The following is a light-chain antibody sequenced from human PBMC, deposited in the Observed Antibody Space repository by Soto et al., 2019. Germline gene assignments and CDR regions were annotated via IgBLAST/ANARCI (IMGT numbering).Light chain of an antibody. CDR2: DVS. CDR1: QSISTS. CDR3: QQYNSYSRT. V-gene: IGKV1-5*01. J-gene: IGKJ1*01. Sequence: DIQMTQSPSTLSASVGDRVTITCRASQSISTSLAWYQQKPGKAPKLLIYDVSSFESGVPSRFSGSGSGTEFTLTISSLQPDDFATYYCQQYNSYSRTLGQGTKVDTK.